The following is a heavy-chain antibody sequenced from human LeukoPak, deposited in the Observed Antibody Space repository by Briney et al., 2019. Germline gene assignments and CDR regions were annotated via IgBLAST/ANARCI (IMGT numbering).Heavy chain of an antibody. CDR2: ITSSHYI. Sequence: PGGSLRLSCAASGFTFSPYYMNWVRQAPVKGLEWVSSITSSHYIYYADSVKGRFTISRDNAKSSLYLQMSSLRDEDTAVYYCAQKGGTDHWGRGTLVTVSS. D-gene: IGHD2-15*01. CDR1: GFTFSPYY. J-gene: IGHJ4*02. CDR3: AQKGGTDH. V-gene: IGHV3-69-1*01.